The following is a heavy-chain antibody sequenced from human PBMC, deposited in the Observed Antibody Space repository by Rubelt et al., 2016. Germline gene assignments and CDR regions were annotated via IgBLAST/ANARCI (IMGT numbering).Heavy chain of an antibody. D-gene: IGHD2-8*01. J-gene: IGHJ4*02. CDR1: GDSVSSKSAA. CDR2: TYYRSKWYN. V-gene: IGHV6-1*01. CDR3: ASSMRYFDY. Sequence: QVQLQQSGPGLVKPSQTLSLTCAISGDSVSSKSAAWNWIRQYPSRGLEWLGRTYYRSKWYNDYAVSVKSRIIINPDTSKNQFSLQLNSVTTEDTAVYYCASSMRYFDYWGQGTLVTVSS.